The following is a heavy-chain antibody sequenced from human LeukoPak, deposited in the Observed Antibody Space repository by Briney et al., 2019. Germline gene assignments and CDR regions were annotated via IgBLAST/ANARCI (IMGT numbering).Heavy chain of an antibody. CDR3: ARDHPSGVFDY. D-gene: IGHD6-25*01. CDR1: GYTLTSYG. V-gene: IGHV1-18*01. Sequence: GASVKVSCKASGYTLTSYGISWVRQAPGQGLEWMGWISAYNGNTNYAQKLQGRVTTTTDTSTSTAYMELRSLRPDDTAVYYCARDHPSGVFDYWGQGTLVTVSS. J-gene: IGHJ4*02. CDR2: ISAYNGNT.